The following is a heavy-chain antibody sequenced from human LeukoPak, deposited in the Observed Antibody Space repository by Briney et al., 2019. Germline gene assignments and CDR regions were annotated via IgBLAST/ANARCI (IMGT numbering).Heavy chain of an antibody. Sequence: SETLSLTCTVSGGSISSYYWSWIRQPPGKGLEWIGYISYSGSTNYNPSLKSRVTISVDTSKNQFSLKLSSVTAADTAVYYCARESGGSGRSGYVGPWGQGTLVTVAS. CDR1: GGSISSYY. CDR2: ISYSGST. D-gene: IGHD5-12*01. V-gene: IGHV4-59*01. CDR3: ARESGGSGRSGYVGP. J-gene: IGHJ5*02.